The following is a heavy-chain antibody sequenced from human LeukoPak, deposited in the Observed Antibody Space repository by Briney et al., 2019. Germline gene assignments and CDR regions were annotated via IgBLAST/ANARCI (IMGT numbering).Heavy chain of an antibody. CDR1: GFTFSSYW. D-gene: IGHD3-22*01. CDR2: ISGSGGST. V-gene: IGHV3-23*01. Sequence: GGSLRLSCAASGFTFSSYWMSWVRQAPGKGLEWVSAISGSGGSTYYADSVKGRFTISRDNSKNTLYLQMNSLRAEDTAVYYCAKDGIGYYDSSGYGTYYFDYWGQGTLVTVSS. CDR3: AKDGIGYYDSSGYGTYYFDY. J-gene: IGHJ4*02.